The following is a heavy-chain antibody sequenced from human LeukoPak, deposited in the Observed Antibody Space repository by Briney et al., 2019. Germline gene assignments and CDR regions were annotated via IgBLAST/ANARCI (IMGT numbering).Heavy chain of an antibody. D-gene: IGHD3-3*01. Sequence: GGSLRLSCGASGFTFRDYYMSWIRQAPGKGLEWVSYISSSGSTIFYADSVKGRFTISRDNAKNSLYLQMNSLRAEDTAVYYCARAPIDFWSGYYVYYFDYWGQGTLVTVS. CDR1: GFTFRDYY. V-gene: IGHV3-11*04. J-gene: IGHJ4*02. CDR3: ARAPIDFWSGYYVYYFDY. CDR2: ISSSGSTI.